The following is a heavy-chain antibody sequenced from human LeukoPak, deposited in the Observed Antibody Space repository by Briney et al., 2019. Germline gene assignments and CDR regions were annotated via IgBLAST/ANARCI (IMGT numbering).Heavy chain of an antibody. J-gene: IGHJ6*03. D-gene: IGHD6-13*01. Sequence: ASVKVSCKASGYTFTSYYMHWVRQAPGQGLEWMGIINPSGGSTSYAQKFQGRVTMTRDMSTSTVYMELSSLRSEDTAVYYCAREGIAAAGTVFFYYYMDVWGKGTTVTVSS. V-gene: IGHV1-46*01. CDR2: INPSGGST. CDR1: GYTFTSYY. CDR3: AREGIAAAGTVFFYYYMDV.